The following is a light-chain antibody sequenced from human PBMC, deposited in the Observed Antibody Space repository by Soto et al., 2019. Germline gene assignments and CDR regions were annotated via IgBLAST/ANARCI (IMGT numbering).Light chain of an antibody. CDR1: QSVSSY. CDR3: QQRSNWST. Sequence: EIVLTQSPATLSLSPGERATLSCRASQSVSSYLAWYQQKPGQAPRLLFYEASNRATGIPARFSGSGSGTDFTLTISSLEPEDSAVYYCQQRSNWSTFGQGTRLEIK. V-gene: IGKV3-11*01. J-gene: IGKJ5*01. CDR2: EAS.